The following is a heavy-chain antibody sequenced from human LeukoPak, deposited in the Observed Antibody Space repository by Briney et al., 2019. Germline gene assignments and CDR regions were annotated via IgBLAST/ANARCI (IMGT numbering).Heavy chain of an antibody. V-gene: IGHV3-21*01. D-gene: IGHD1-26*01. J-gene: IGHJ4*02. Sequence: GGSLRLSCAASGFTFSSYSMNRVRQAPGKGLEWVSSISSSSTYIYYADSVKRRFTISRDNAKNSLYLQMNSLRAEDTAVYYCARDYVIVGATAFDYWGQGTLVTVSS. CDR3: ARDYVIVGATAFDY. CDR2: ISSSSTYI. CDR1: GFTFSSYS.